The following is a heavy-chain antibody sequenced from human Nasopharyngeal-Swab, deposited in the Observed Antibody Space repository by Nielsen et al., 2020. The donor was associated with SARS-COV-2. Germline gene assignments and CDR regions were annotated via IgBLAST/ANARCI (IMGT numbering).Heavy chain of an antibody. V-gene: IGHV1-18*01. Sequence: ASVKVSCKASGYTFTSYGISWVRQAPGQGLEWMGWISAYSGNTNYAQKLQGRVTMTTDTSTSTAYMELRSLRSDDTAVYYCARRTTFYGSGSLLHYYYYYGMDVWGQGTTVTVSS. D-gene: IGHD3-10*01. CDR1: GYTFTSYG. CDR3: ARRTTFYGSGSLLHYYYYYGMDV. J-gene: IGHJ6*02. CDR2: ISAYSGNT.